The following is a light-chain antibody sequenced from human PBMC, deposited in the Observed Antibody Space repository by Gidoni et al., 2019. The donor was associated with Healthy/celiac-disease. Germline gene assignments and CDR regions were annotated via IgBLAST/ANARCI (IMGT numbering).Light chain of an antibody. Sequence: DIQMTQSPSSLSASVGDRVTITCRASQSISSYLNWYPQKPGKAPKLLIYAASSLQSGVPSRFSGSGSGTDFTLTISSLQPEDFATYYCQQGYSTPRTFGQGTKLEIK. CDR3: QQGYSTPRT. V-gene: IGKV1-39*01. CDR1: QSISSY. J-gene: IGKJ2*01. CDR2: AAS.